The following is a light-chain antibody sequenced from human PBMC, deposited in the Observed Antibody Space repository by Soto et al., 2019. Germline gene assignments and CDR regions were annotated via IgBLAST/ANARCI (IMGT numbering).Light chain of an antibody. CDR1: QSVGSNY. J-gene: IGKJ1*01. CDR2: DAS. V-gene: IGKV3D-20*01. CDR3: QQYGSSPWT. Sequence: EIVLTQFPGTLSLSPGERATLSCRASQSVGSNYLAWYQQRPGLAPRLLIYDASSRATGIPDRFSGSGSGTDFTLTISRLEPEDFAVYYCQQYGSSPWTFGQGTKVDIK.